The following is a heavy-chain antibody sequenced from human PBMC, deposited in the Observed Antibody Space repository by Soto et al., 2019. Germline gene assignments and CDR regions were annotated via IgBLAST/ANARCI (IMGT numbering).Heavy chain of an antibody. Sequence: EVQLVESGGGLVQPGGSLRLSCAASGFTFSSYSMNWVRQAPGKGLEWVSYISSSSSTIYYADSVKGRFTISRDNAKNSVYLQMNSLRDEDTAVYYCARDDSDSSGYYLLFDYWGQGTLVTVSS. CDR2: ISSSSSTI. CDR1: GFTFSSYS. V-gene: IGHV3-48*02. CDR3: ARDDSDSSGYYLLFDY. D-gene: IGHD3-22*01. J-gene: IGHJ4*02.